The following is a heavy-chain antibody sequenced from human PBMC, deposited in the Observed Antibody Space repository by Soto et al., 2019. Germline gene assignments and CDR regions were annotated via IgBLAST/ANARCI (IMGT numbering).Heavy chain of an antibody. CDR1: GFTFSSYA. CDR3: ARGSERRYGSGSYPLYHFDY. Sequence: GGSLRLSCAASGFTFSSYAMSWVRQAPGKGLEWVSAISGSGGSTYYADSVKGRFTISRDNSKNTLYLQMNSLRAEDTAVYYCARGSERRYGSGSYPLYHFDYWGQGTLVTVSS. V-gene: IGHV3-23*01. CDR2: ISGSGGST. J-gene: IGHJ4*02. D-gene: IGHD3-10*01.